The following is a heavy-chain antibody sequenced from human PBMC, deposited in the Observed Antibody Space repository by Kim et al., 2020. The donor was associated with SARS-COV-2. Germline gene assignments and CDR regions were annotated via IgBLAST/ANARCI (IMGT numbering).Heavy chain of an antibody. CDR1: GGSISSGGYY. CDR2: IYYSGST. V-gene: IGHV4-31*03. Sequence: SETLSLTCTVSGGSISSGGYYWSWIRQHPGKGLEWIGYIYYSGSTYYNPSLKSRVTISVDTSKNQFSLKLSSVTAADTAVYYCASRYYYGSGSYFDDYYGMDVWGQGTTVTVSS. D-gene: IGHD3-10*01. CDR3: ASRYYYGSGSYFDDYYGMDV. J-gene: IGHJ6*02.